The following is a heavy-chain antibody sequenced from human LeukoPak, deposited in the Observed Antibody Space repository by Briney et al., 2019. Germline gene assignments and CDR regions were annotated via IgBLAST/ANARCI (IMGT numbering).Heavy chain of an antibody. Sequence: SETLSLTCSVSGGSISSYYWRWLRQPPGKGLEWIGYIYYSGSTNYNPSLKSRVTISVDTSKNQFSLKLSSVTAADTAVYYCARVDSTNWYEYRGYFDYWGQGTLVTVSS. CDR3: ARVDSTNWYEYRGYFDY. J-gene: IGHJ4*02. CDR2: IYYSGST. CDR1: GGSISSYY. V-gene: IGHV4-59*01. D-gene: IGHD6-13*01.